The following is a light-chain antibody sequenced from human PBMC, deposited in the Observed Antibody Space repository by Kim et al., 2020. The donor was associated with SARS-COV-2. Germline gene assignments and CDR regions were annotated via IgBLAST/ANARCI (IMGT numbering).Light chain of an antibody. Sequence: EIVMTQYPATLSVSPGERATLSCRASQTIRSNLAWYQQKPGQAPRLLIYGVSTRATAIPDRFSGSGSGTEFTLTISSLQSEDFVVYYCQHYSNWPLTFGGGTKVDIK. V-gene: IGKV3-15*01. CDR1: QTIRSN. J-gene: IGKJ4*01. CDR3: QHYSNWPLT. CDR2: GVS.